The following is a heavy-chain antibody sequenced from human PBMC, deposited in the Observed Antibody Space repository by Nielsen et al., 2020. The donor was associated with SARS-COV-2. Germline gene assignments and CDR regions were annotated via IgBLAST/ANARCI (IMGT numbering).Heavy chain of an antibody. Sequence: SETLSLTYTVSGGSISSGGYYWSWIRQHPGKGLEWIGYIYYSGSTYYNPSLKSRVTISVDTSKNQFSLKLSPVTAADTAVYYCARALVVVTEYYFDYWGQGTLVTVSS. D-gene: IGHD2-21*02. J-gene: IGHJ4*02. CDR2: IYYSGST. V-gene: IGHV4-31*03. CDR1: GGSISSGGYY. CDR3: ARALVVVTEYYFDY.